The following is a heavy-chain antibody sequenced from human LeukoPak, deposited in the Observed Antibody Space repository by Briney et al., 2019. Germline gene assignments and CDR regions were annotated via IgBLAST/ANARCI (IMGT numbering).Heavy chain of an antibody. CDR1: GFTFGDYA. CDR3: TSAIAAAGNRYYYMDV. CDR2: IRSKAYGGTT. D-gene: IGHD6-13*01. Sequence: PGGSLRLSCTASGFTFGDYAMSWFRQAPGKGREWVGFIRSKAYGGTTEYAASVKGRFTISRDDSKSIAYLQMNSLKTEDTAVYYCTSAIAAAGNRYYYMDVWGEGTTVTVSS. J-gene: IGHJ6*03. V-gene: IGHV3-49*03.